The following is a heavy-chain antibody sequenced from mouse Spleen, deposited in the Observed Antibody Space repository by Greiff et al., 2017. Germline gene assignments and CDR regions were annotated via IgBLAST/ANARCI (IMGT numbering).Heavy chain of an antibody. Sequence: EVQLQQSGAELVRPGASVKLSCTASGFNIKDYYMHWVKQRPEQGLEWIGRIDPEDGDTEYAPKFQGKATMTADTSSNTSYLQLSSLTSEDTAVYYCTSYDYDGGAWFAYWGQGTLVTVSA. CDR2: IDPEDGDT. D-gene: IGHD2-4*01. CDR3: TSYDYDGGAWFAY. CDR1: GFNIKDYY. V-gene: IGHV14-1*01. J-gene: IGHJ3*01.